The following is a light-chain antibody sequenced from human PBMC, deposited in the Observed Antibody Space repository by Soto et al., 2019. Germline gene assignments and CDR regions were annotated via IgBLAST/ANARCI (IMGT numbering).Light chain of an antibody. V-gene: IGKV3-11*01. CDR1: QSVSNNY. J-gene: IGKJ5*01. CDR3: QQRFNWPPTWT. Sequence: EIVLTQSPGTLSLSPGERATLSCRASQSVSNNYLAWYQQKPGQAPRLLIYDASNRATGIPARFSGSGSGTDFTLTISSLEPEDFAVYYCQQRFNWPPTWTFGQGTRLEIK. CDR2: DAS.